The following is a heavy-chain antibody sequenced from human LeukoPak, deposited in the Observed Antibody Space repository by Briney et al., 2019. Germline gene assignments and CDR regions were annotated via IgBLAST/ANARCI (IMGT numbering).Heavy chain of an antibody. Sequence: GSLRLSSAASEFTFTAYWMHWVRHAPGEGLVWVSRINPDGRTTSYADSVKGRFTISRDNAKNTVYLQVNSLRAEDTAVYYCARVGTGYYHFDYWGQGTLVTVSS. CDR1: EFTFTAYW. J-gene: IGHJ4*02. D-gene: IGHD3/OR15-3a*01. V-gene: IGHV3-74*01. CDR2: INPDGRTT. CDR3: ARVGTGYYHFDY.